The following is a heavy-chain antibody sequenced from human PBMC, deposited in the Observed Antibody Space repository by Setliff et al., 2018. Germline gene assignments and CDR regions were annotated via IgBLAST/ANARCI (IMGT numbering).Heavy chain of an antibody. Sequence: ASETLSLTCTVSGYSISSGHYWGWIRQPPGKGLEWIGSISHSGSTYYNPSLRSRVTISLDTSKNQFSPKLTSVTAADTAVYYCAGGRRYDYGWDFNYWGQGTQVTVSS. CDR3: AGGRRYDYGWDFNY. D-gene: IGHD4-17*01. V-gene: IGHV4-38-2*02. J-gene: IGHJ4*02. CDR2: ISHSGST. CDR1: GYSISSGHY.